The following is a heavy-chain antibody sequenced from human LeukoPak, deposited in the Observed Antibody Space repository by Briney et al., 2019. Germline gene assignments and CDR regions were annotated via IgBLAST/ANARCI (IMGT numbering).Heavy chain of an antibody. CDR2: IYYSGST. CDR1: GGSISSYY. D-gene: IGHD5-18*01. Sequence: SETLSLTCTVSGGSISSYYWSWIRQPPGKGLEWIGYIYYSGSTNYNPSLKSRVTISVDTSKNQFSLKLTSVTAADTAVYYCARGYRGYSYAYAWFDYWGQGTLVTVSS. CDR3: ARGYRGYSYAYAWFDY. V-gene: IGHV4-59*12. J-gene: IGHJ4*02.